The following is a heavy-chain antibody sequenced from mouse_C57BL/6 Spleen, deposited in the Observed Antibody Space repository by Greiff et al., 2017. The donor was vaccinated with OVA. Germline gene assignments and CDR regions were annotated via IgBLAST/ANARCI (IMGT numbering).Heavy chain of an antibody. CDR1: GYTFTSYW. V-gene: IGHV1-69*01. CDR2: LDPSDSYT. D-gene: IGHD2-3*01. CDR3: ARGGYEGYYYYAMDY. Sequence: QVQLQQPGAELVMPGASVKLSCKASGYTFTSYWMHWVKQRPGQGLEWIGELDPSDSYTNYNQKFKGKSTLTVDKSSSTAYMQLSSLTSEDSAVYYCARGGYEGYYYYAMDYWGQGTSVTVSS. J-gene: IGHJ4*01.